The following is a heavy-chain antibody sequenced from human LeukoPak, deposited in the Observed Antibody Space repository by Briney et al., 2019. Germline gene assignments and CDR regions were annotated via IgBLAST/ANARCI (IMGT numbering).Heavy chain of an antibody. D-gene: IGHD1-26*01. J-gene: IGHJ4*02. Sequence: GGSLRLSCAASGFTFSSNYMSWVRQAPGKGLEWVSVIYSGGSTYYADSVKGRFTISRDNSQNTLYLQMNSLRAEDTAVYYCARAFPSSGSYFDYWGQGTLVTVSS. V-gene: IGHV3-53*01. CDR3: ARAFPSSGSYFDY. CDR2: IYSGGST. CDR1: GFTFSSNY.